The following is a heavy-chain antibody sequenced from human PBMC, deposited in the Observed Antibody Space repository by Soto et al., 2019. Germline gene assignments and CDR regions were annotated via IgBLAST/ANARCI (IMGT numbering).Heavy chain of an antibody. J-gene: IGHJ4*02. CDR2: ISSSSTI. D-gene: IGHD3-16*02. Sequence: PGGSLRLSCAASGFTFSDYYMNWVRQAPGKGLEWVSSISSSSTIYYADSVKGRFTISRDNAKNSLYLQMNSLRAEDTAVYYCARDEHDYVWGSYRYTGLLLDYWGQGTLVTV. CDR3: ARDEHDYVWGSYRYTGLLLDY. V-gene: IGHV3-11*04. CDR1: GFTFSDYY.